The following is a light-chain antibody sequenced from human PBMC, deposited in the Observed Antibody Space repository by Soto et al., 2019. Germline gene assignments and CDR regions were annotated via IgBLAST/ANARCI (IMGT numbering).Light chain of an antibody. CDR2: QDS. Sequence: SYELTQPPSVSVSPGQTASNTCSGDKLGDKYACWYQQKPGQSPVLVIYQDSKRPSGIPERFSGSNSGNTATLTISGTQAMDEADYYCQAWDSSTDYVFGTGTKLTVL. CDR3: QAWDSSTDYV. J-gene: IGLJ1*01. CDR1: KLGDKY. V-gene: IGLV3-1*01.